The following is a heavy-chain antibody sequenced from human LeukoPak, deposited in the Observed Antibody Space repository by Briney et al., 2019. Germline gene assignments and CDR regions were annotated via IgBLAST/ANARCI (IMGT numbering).Heavy chain of an antibody. J-gene: IGHJ4*02. CDR2: IYSRGDT. D-gene: IGHD6-19*01. CDR1: GLTVSNNY. V-gene: IGHV3-53*01. CDR3: TRVLSDTGGWYHFDY. Sequence: PGRSLRLSCAASGLTVSNNYMGWVRQAPGKGLEWVSVIYSRGDTYYADSVRGRFTISRDNSKNILSLQMNSLRADDTAIYYCTRVLSDTGGWYHFDYWGQGTLVTVSS.